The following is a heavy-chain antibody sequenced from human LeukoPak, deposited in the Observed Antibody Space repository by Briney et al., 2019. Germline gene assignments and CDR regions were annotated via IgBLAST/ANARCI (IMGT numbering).Heavy chain of an antibody. CDR2: VSYSGST. V-gene: IGHV4-39*01. CDR1: GRSFSSSSYF. Sequence: PSETLSLTCTLSGRSFSSSSYFWVWIRQPPGKGLEWVGTVSYSGSTYYHPSLKSRVTTSADTPKNQFFLRLRSVTAADTAVYYCARQVVPGYYDYWGQGTLVTVSS. J-gene: IGHJ4*02. D-gene: IGHD3-22*01. CDR3: ARQVVPGYYDY.